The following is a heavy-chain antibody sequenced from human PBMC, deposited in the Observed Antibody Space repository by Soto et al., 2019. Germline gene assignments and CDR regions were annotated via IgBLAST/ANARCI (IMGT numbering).Heavy chain of an antibody. J-gene: IGHJ6*02. CDR2: INPSGGST. D-gene: IGHD3-22*01. CDR3: ARDLDRHRAYYYDSSGYPSHYYGMDV. Sequence: ASVKVSCKASGYTFTSYYMHWVRQAPGQGLEWMGIINPSGGSTSYAQKFQGRVTMTRDTSTSTVYMELSSLRSEDTAVYYCARDLDRHRAYYYDSSGYPSHYYGMDVWGQGTTVTVSS. CDR1: GYTFTSYY. V-gene: IGHV1-46*01.